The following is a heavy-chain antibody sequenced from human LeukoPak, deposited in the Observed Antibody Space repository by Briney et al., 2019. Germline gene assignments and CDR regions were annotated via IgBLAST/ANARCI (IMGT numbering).Heavy chain of an antibody. J-gene: IGHJ4*02. Sequence: GASLRLSCAASGFTFSSDAMSWVRQAPGKGLEWVSAISGSGGSTYYADSVKGRFTISRDNSKNTLYLQMNSLRAEDTAVYYCAKGFSSSPSSVFDYWGQGTLVTVSS. CDR1: GFTFSSDA. CDR2: ISGSGGST. V-gene: IGHV3-23*01. CDR3: AKGFSSSPSSVFDY. D-gene: IGHD6-6*01.